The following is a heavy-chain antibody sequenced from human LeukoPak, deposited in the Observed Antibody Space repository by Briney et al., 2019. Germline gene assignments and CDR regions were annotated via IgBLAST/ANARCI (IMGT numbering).Heavy chain of an antibody. CDR2: ISGGGGNT. CDR3: GKNRYSGSLSPFDI. V-gene: IGHV3-23*01. CDR1: RFAFNKFA. Sequence: PGGSLRLSCAASRFAFNKFAMSWVRQAPGKGLEWVSAISGGGGNTYYADSVKGRFTISRDNSKNTLYLQMNSLRAEDTAVYYCGKNRYSGSLSPFDIWGQGTMVTVSS. J-gene: IGHJ3*02. D-gene: IGHD1-26*01.